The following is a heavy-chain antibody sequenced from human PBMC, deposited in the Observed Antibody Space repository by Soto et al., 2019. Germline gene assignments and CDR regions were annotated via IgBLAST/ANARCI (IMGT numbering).Heavy chain of an antibody. J-gene: IGHJ4*02. D-gene: IGHD1-26*01. Sequence: SETLSLTCTVSGGSISSYYWSWIRQPPGKGLEWIGYIYYSGSTNYNPSLKSRVTISVDTSKNQFSLKLSSVTAADTAVYYCAREDSPGIIDYWGQGTLVTVSS. CDR1: GGSISSYY. CDR2: IYYSGST. V-gene: IGHV4-59*01. CDR3: AREDSPGIIDY.